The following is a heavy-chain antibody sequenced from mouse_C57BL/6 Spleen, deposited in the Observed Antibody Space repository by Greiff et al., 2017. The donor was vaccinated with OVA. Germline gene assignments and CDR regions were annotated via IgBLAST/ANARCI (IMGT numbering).Heavy chain of an antibody. D-gene: IGHD2-4*01. J-gene: IGHJ3*01. V-gene: IGHV1-53*01. CDR2: INPSNGGT. Sequence: VQLQQPGTELVKPGASVKLSCKASGYTFTSYWMHWVKQRPGQGLEWIGNINPSNGGTNYNEKFKSKATLTVDKSSSTAYMQLSSLTSEDSAVYYCARGRAYDYDDGAWFAYWGQGTLVTVSA. CDR3: ARGRAYDYDDGAWFAY. CDR1: GYTFTSYW.